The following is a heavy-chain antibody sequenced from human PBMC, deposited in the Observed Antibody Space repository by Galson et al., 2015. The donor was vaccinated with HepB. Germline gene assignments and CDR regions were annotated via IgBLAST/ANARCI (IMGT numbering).Heavy chain of an antibody. Sequence: SLRLSCAASGFTFSSYSMNWVRQAPGKGLEWVSSISSSSSYIYYADSVKGRFTISGDNAKNSLYLQMNSLRAEDTAVYYCAREDPVTAGNAFDIWGQGTMVTVSS. CDR1: GFTFSSYS. D-gene: IGHD2-21*02. J-gene: IGHJ3*02. CDR2: ISSSSSYI. CDR3: AREDPVTAGNAFDI. V-gene: IGHV3-21*01.